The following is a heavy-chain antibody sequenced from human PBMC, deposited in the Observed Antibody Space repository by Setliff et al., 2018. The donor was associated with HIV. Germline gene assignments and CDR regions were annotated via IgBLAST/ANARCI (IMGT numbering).Heavy chain of an antibody. J-gene: IGHJ5*02. CDR2: MDSSGTT. D-gene: IGHD3-10*01. CDR3: ARDRHSSGLGSYGP. CDR1: GGSFGVYR. V-gene: IGHV4-4*07. Sequence: SETLSLTCTISGGSFGVYRWSWIRQSAGRGLEWIGRMDSSGTTDYKPSPKGRVAISVDTSRNQFSLRVTSVTAADTAVYFCARDRHSSGLGSYGPWGPGILVTVSS.